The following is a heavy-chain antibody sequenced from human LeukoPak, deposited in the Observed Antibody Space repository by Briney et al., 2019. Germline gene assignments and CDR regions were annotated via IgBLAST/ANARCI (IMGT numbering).Heavy chain of an antibody. D-gene: IGHD5-18*01. CDR2: LCSGGST. CDR1: GFTVSSNC. CDR3: ARKVGYGYALDY. J-gene: IGHJ4*02. Sequence: GGSLRLSCAASGFTVSSNCMTWVRQSPGMHLEWVSVLCSGGSTYYADSVKVRFTISTDNSKNTLYLQMNSLRAEDTAVYYCARKVGYGYALDYWGQGTLVTVSS. V-gene: IGHV3-53*01.